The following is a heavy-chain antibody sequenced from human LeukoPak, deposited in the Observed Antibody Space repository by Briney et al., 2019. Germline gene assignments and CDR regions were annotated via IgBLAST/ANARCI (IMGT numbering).Heavy chain of an antibody. Sequence: GGSLRLSCTASGFTFGGYAMSWVRQAPGKGLEWVGFIRSKAYGGTTEYAASVKGRFTISRDDSKSIAYLQMNSLKTEDTAVYYCTHCTKGVCYTGFDYWGQGTLVTVSS. J-gene: IGHJ4*02. V-gene: IGHV3-49*04. CDR3: THCTKGVCYTGFDY. CDR1: GFTFGGYA. CDR2: IRSKAYGGTT. D-gene: IGHD2-8*01.